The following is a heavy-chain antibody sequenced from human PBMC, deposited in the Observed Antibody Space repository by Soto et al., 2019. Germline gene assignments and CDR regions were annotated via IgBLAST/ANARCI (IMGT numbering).Heavy chain of an antibody. CDR3: ARGITVVRGVSVRKNWFDP. CDR1: GGSVSSGSYY. V-gene: IGHV4-61*01. CDR2: IYYSGST. Sequence: PSETLSLTCTVSGGSVSSGSYYWSWIRQPPGKGLEWIGYIYYSGSTNYNPSLKSRVTISVDTSKNQFSLKLSSVTAADTAVYYCARGITVVRGVSVRKNWFDPRGQGTLVTVSS. J-gene: IGHJ5*02. D-gene: IGHD3-10*01.